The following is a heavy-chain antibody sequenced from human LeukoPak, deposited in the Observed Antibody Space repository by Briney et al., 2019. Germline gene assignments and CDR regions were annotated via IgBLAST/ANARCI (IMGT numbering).Heavy chain of an antibody. CDR2: ISSSGSTI. Sequence: PGGSLRLSCAASGFTFSSYEVNWVRQAPGKGLEWVSYISSSGSTIYYADSVRGRFTISRDNAKNSLYLQMNSLRAEDTAVYYCARDPREQLVRWVYFDYWGQGTLVTVSS. V-gene: IGHV3-48*03. J-gene: IGHJ4*02. CDR3: ARDPREQLVRWVYFDY. CDR1: GFTFSSYE. D-gene: IGHD6-13*01.